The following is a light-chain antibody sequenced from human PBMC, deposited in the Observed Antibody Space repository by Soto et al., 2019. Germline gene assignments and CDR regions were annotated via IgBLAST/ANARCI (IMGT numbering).Light chain of an antibody. CDR1: SFNIGAGYG. Sequence: QSVLTQPPSVSGAPGQRVTISCTGSSFNIGAGYGVYWYQQLPGTAPKVLIYGNTNRPSGVPDRFSDSKSGSTASLAITGLQAEDEAVYYCQSYDVSLSEGVLGGGTKLTVL. CDR2: GNT. J-gene: IGLJ2*01. V-gene: IGLV1-40*01. CDR3: QSYDVSLSEGV.